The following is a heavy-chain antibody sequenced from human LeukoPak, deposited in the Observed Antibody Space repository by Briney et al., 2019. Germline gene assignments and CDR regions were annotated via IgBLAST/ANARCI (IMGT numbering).Heavy chain of an antibody. CDR1: GYTFTSYY. J-gene: IGHJ4*02. D-gene: IGHD4/OR15-4a*01. V-gene: IGHV1-46*01. CDR2: INPSGGST. CDR3: ARDEDGANSFDC. Sequence: ASVKVSCKASGYTFTSYYVHWVRQAPGQGLEWMGIINPSGGSTSCAQKFQGRVTMTRDTSTTTVYMELSSLRSEDTAVYDCARDEDGANSFDCSGQGTLVTVSS.